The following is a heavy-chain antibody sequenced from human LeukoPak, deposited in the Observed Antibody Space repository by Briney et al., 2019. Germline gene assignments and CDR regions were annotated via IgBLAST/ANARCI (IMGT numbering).Heavy chain of an antibody. D-gene: IGHD4-11*01. CDR3: SRDQTTAGPSTVDC. V-gene: IGHV3-74*01. CDR1: GFTFSRYW. CDR2: ISSVGSNI. J-gene: IGHJ4*02. Sequence: GGSLRLSCAASGFTFSRYWMHWVRQVPGKGLVWVSRISSVGSNIIYADSVKGRFTISRDNAKSTLYLEMNSLRAEDTAVYFCSRDQTTAGPSTVDCWGQGTLVTVSP.